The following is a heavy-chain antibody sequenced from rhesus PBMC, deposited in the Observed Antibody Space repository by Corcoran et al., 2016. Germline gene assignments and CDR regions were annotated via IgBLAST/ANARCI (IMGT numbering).Heavy chain of an antibody. CDR2: IYGSSGST. J-gene: IGHJ4*01. Sequence: QVQLQESGPGLVKPSEPLSLTCAVSGGSISDRYSWNWIRQPPGKGLEWIGNIYGSSGSTDYNPSLKSRGTISKDTSKNQFSLKLSSVTAADTAVYYCARGPTVTYFDYWGQGVLVTVSS. CDR1: GGSISDRYS. D-gene: IGHD4-23*01. CDR3: ARGPTVTYFDY. V-gene: IGHV4S7*01.